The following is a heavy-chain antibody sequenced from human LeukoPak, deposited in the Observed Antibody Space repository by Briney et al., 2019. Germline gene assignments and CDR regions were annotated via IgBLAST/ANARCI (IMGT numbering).Heavy chain of an antibody. CDR1: GGPFSGYY. Sequence: PSETLSLTCAVYGGPFSGYYWTWIRQPPGKGLEWIGEINQGGTTNYNPSLRSRVTILIDTSRNQFSLRLSSVTAADTAVYYCARGRLFSGYRGNGGHEDFDYWGQGSLVTVSS. J-gene: IGHJ4*02. V-gene: IGHV4-34*01. CDR3: ARGRLFSGYRGNGGHEDFDY. CDR2: INQGGTT. D-gene: IGHD5-12*01.